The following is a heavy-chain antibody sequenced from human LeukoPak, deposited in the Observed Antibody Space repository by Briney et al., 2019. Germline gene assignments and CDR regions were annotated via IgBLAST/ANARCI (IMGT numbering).Heavy chain of an antibody. J-gene: IGHJ4*02. CDR3: AKISVGGPPLGTANY. Sequence: GGSLRLSCAASGFTFSSYGMSWVRQAPGKGLEWVSAISGSGGSTYYSDSVKGRFTMSRDNSKNTLYLQMNSLRAEDTAVYYCAKISVGGPPLGTANYWGQGTLVTVSS. CDR1: GFTFSSYG. D-gene: IGHD2-21*02. V-gene: IGHV3-23*01. CDR2: ISGSGGST.